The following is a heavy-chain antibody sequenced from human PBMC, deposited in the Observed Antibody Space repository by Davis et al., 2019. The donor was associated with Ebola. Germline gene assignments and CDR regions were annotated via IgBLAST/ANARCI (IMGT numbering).Heavy chain of an antibody. CDR1: GGSISSGDYY. D-gene: IGHD2-15*01. CDR2: IYYSGST. Sequence: SETLSLTCTVSGGSISSGDYYWSWIRQPPGKGLEWIGYIYYSGSTYYNPSLKSRVTISVDTSKRQFSLNLSSVTAADTAVYYCTRGPQLGYCSSSSCPHLYYYYMDVWGKGTTVTVSS. CDR3: TRGPQLGYCSSSSCPHLYYYYMDV. J-gene: IGHJ6*03. V-gene: IGHV4-30-4*01.